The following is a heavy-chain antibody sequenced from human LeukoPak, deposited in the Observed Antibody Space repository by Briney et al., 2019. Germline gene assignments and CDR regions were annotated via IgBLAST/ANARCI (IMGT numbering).Heavy chain of an antibody. CDR3: ARHDKRLGDDAFDI. V-gene: IGHV4-59*08. CDR1: GGSISSYY. J-gene: IGHJ3*02. D-gene: IGHD3-16*01. Sequence: SETLSLTCTVSGGSISSYYWSWIRQPPGTGLEWIGYIYYSGSNNYNPSLKSRVTISVDTSKNQFSLKLSSVTAADTAVYYCARHDKRLGDDAFDIWGQGTMVTVSS. CDR2: IYYSGSN.